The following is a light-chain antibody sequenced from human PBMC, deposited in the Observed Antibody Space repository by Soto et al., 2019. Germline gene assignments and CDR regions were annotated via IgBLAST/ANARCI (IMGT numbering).Light chain of an antibody. Sequence: AIRMTQSPSSLSASTGDRVTITCRASQGISSYLAWYQQKPRNAPNLLIYAASTLQSGVPARFSGSGSGTDFTLTISCLQSEDFATYYCQQYYSYRPITFGQGTRLEIK. V-gene: IGKV1-8*01. CDR1: QGISSY. CDR2: AAS. CDR3: QQYYSYRPIT. J-gene: IGKJ5*01.